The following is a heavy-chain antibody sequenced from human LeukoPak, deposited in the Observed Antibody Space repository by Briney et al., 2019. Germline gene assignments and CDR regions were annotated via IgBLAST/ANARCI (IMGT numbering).Heavy chain of an antibody. V-gene: IGHV3-7*01. CDR1: GGSFSGYY. D-gene: IGHD4-11*01. Sequence: ETLSLTCAVYGGSFSGYYWSWIRQPPGKGLEWVANIKQDGSEKYYVDSVKGRFTISRDNAKNSLYLQMNSLRAEDTAVYYCARRAHYKGDAFDIWGQGTMVTVSS. J-gene: IGHJ3*02. CDR2: IKQDGSEK. CDR3: ARRAHYKGDAFDI.